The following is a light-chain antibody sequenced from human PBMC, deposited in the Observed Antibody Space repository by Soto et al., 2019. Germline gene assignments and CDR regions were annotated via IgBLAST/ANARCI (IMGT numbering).Light chain of an antibody. V-gene: IGKV1-12*01. CDR1: QDISSW. CDR2: AAS. J-gene: IGKJ1*01. Sequence: DIQMTQSPSSVSASVGDRVTITCRASQDISSWIAWYQQKPGKAPKLLIYAASSLQSEVPSRFSGSGSGTDFTINISRLEHEDFANYHCQQADRFPQTFGQGTQLEIK. CDR3: QQADRFPQT.